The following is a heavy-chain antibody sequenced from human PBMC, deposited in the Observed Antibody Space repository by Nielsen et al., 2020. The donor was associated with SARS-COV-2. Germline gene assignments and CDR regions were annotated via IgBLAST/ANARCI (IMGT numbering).Heavy chain of an antibody. Sequence: GESLKISCTASGFTFGDYAMSWFRQAPGTGLEWVGFIRSKAYGGTTEYAASVKGRFTISRDDSKSIAYLQMNSLKTEDTAVYYCTREREITIFGVVIIPFDYWGQGTLVTVSS. J-gene: IGHJ4*02. D-gene: IGHD3-3*01. CDR3: TREREITIFGVVIIPFDY. CDR2: IRSKAYGGTT. CDR1: GFTFGDYA. V-gene: IGHV3-49*03.